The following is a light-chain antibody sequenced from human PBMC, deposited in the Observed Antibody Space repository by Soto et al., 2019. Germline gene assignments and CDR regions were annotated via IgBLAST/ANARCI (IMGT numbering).Light chain of an antibody. Sequence: IVMTQSPVTLSMSPGDRATLSCRASQNVATNVAWYQQKPGQAPRLLIYGASIRATGVPARFSGSGSGTEFTLTIDSLQSEDFAVFYCHQATSGLQTFGRGTRVEV. CDR3: HQATSGLQT. CDR2: GAS. J-gene: IGKJ1*01. CDR1: QNVATN. V-gene: IGKV3-15*01.